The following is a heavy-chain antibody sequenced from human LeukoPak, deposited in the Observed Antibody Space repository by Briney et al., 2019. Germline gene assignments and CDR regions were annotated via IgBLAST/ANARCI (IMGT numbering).Heavy chain of an antibody. CDR2: IYSCGST. D-gene: IGHD4-17*01. CDR1: GFTVSSNY. Sequence: GGSLRLSCAASGFTVSSNYMSWVRQAPGKGLEWVSVIYSCGSTYYADSVKGRFTISRDNSKNTLYLQMNSLRAEDTAVYYCAKREKGTTGRFFDYWGQGTLVTVSS. V-gene: IGHV3-66*02. CDR3: AKREKGTTGRFFDY. J-gene: IGHJ4*02.